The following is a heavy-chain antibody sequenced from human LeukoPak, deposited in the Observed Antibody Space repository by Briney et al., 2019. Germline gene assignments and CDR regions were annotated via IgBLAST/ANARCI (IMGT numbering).Heavy chain of an antibody. CDR2: IYYSGST. CDR1: GGSISSGDYY. D-gene: IGHD3-22*01. J-gene: IGHJ2*01. V-gene: IGHV4-30-4*01. CDR3: ARRGYYDSSGYSYWYFDL. Sequence: PSETLSLTCAVSGGSISSGDYYWSWIRQPPGKGLEWIGYIYYSGSTYYNPSLKSRVTISVDTSKNQFSLKLSSVTAADTAVYYCARRGYYDSSGYSYWYFDLWGRGTLVTVSS.